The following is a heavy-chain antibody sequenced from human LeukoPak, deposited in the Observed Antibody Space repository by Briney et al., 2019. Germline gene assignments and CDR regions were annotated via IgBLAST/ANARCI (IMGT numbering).Heavy chain of an antibody. CDR3: AKGGYCSGGTCYPMDV. CDR2: ISGSGGIT. Sequence: GSLRLSCAASGFTFSTYAMSWVRQAPGKGLEWVSAISGSGGITYYADSVKGRFAISRDNSKNTLYLQMNSLRAEDTALYYCAKGGYCSGGTCYPMDVWGQGTTVTVSS. J-gene: IGHJ6*02. V-gene: IGHV3-23*01. D-gene: IGHD2-15*01. CDR1: GFTFSTYA.